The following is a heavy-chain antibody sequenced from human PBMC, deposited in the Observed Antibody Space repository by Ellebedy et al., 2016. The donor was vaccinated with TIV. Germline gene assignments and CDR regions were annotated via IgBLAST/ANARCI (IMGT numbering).Heavy chain of an antibody. J-gene: IGHJ4*02. V-gene: IGHV3-15*01. D-gene: IGHD1-26*01. CDR1: GFSFNNGW. CDR2: IKSETEGGTT. Sequence: PGGSLRLSCASSGFSFNNGWMNWVRQTPGKGLEWVGRIKSETEGGTTDYAAPVKGRFTISRDDLKNILYLQMNNLTMEDTGVYYCNTYTVGDDSWGQGTLVSVSS. CDR3: NTYTVGDDS.